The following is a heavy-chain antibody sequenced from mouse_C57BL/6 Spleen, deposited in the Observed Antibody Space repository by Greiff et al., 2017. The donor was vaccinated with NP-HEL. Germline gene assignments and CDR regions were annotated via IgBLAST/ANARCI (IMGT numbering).Heavy chain of an antibody. CDR1: GFNIKDDY. CDR2: IDPENGDT. Sequence: EVQLQESGAELVRPGASVKLSCTASGFNIKDDYMHWVKQRPEQGLEWIGWIDPENGDTEYASKFQGKATITADTSSNTAYLQLSSLTSEDTAVYYCTTFRYGSASFAYWGQGTLVTVSA. V-gene: IGHV14-4*01. CDR3: TTFRYGSASFAY. J-gene: IGHJ3*01. D-gene: IGHD1-1*01.